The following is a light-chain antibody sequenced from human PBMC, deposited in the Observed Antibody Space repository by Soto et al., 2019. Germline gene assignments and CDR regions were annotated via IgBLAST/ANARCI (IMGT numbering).Light chain of an antibody. CDR2: GTS. J-gene: IGKJ3*01. CDR1: QGVTPAY. V-gene: IGKV3-20*01. CDR3: QQYGGSPLFT. Sequence: EIVFRQSPGTLSLSPGERATLSCRASQGVTPAYLAWYQHKPGQAPRLLIYGTSNRATGIPDRFSGSGSGTDFTLTISRLEPEDFAVYSCQQYGGSPLFTFGPGTKVDIK.